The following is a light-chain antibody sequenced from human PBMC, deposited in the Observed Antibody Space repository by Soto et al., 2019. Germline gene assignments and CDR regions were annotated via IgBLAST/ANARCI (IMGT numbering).Light chain of an antibody. V-gene: IGKV3-15*01. J-gene: IGKJ2*01. CDR3: QQYNNWPPDT. Sequence: EIIFTQSPSSLSVSPGERATPSCSASQSVNNNLAWYQQKRGQAPRLLIYGASTRATGIPGRFRGSGSGTEFTLTITRLQSEDFAVYFCQQYNNWPPDTFGQGTKVDIK. CDR2: GAS. CDR1: QSVNNN.